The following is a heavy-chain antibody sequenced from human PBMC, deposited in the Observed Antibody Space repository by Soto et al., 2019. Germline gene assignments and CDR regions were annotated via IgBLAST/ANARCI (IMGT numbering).Heavy chain of an antibody. J-gene: IGHJ5*02. V-gene: IGHV1-69*01. CDR3: ARSVAAAAYNWFDP. D-gene: IGHD6-13*01. CDR1: GGTFSSYA. Sequence: SVKVSCKASGGTFSSYAISWVRQTPGQGLEWMGGIIPIFGTANYAQKFQGRVTITADESTSTAYMELSSPRSEDTAVYYCARSVAAAAYNWFDPWGQGTLVTVSS. CDR2: IIPIFGTA.